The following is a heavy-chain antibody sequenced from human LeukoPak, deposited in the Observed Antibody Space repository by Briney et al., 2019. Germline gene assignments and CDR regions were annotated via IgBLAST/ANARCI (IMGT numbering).Heavy chain of an antibody. Sequence: ASVKVSCKASGYTFTGYYMHWVRQAPGQGLEWMGWINPNSGGTNSAQKFQGRVTMTRDTSISTAYMELSSLTSGDTAVYYCARAAFRPWPDFDYWGQGTLVTVSS. V-gene: IGHV1-2*02. CDR1: GYTFTGYY. CDR2: INPNSGGT. CDR3: ARAAFRPWPDFDY. J-gene: IGHJ4*02. D-gene: IGHD2-15*01.